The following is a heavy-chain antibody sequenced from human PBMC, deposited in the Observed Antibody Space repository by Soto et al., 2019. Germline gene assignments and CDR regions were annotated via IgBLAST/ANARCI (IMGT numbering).Heavy chain of an antibody. CDR2: ISGSGGGT. V-gene: IGHV3-23*01. D-gene: IGHD6-13*01. CDR1: GFTFSSYA. J-gene: IGHJ4*02. CDR3: AKDSGQYSSSWYGY. Sequence: GGSLRLSCAASGFTFSSYAMSWVRQAPGKGLEWVSAISGSGGGTYYADSVKGRFTISTDNSKNTLYLQMNSLRAEDTAVYYCAKDSGQYSSSWYGYWGQGTLVTVSS.